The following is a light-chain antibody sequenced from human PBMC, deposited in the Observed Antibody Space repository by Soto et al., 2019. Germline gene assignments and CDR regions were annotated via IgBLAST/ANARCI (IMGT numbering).Light chain of an antibody. V-gene: IGKV3-20*01. J-gene: IGKJ4*01. CDR1: QPLINNY. Sequence: EIVLTQSPGTLSLSPGERATLSCRASQPLINNYLAWFQQKPGQAPRLLIQDASQRATGIADRFSGSGSGADFTPTSSRVQPEDFAVYYCQQSGNSPLTFGGGTRVES. CDR2: DAS. CDR3: QQSGNSPLT.